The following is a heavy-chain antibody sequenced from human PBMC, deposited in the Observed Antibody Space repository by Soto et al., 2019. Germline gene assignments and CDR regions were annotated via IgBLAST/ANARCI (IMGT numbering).Heavy chain of an antibody. CDR1: GFTFSTYG. V-gene: IGHV3-30*18. Sequence: QVQLVESGGGVVQPGRSLRLTCEVSGFTFSTYGMHWVRQAPGKGLEWVALISYDGSNKYYADSVKGRFTISRDNSKNTLFLQMSSLRAEDTAVYYCAKDSRYIYGSSVDYWGQGTLVTVSS. J-gene: IGHJ4*02. CDR2: ISYDGSNK. CDR3: AKDSRYIYGSSVDY. D-gene: IGHD5-18*01.